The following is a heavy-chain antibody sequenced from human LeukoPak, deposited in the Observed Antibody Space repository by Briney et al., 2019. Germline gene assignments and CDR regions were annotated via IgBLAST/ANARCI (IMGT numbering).Heavy chain of an antibody. V-gene: IGHV1-69*13. CDR1: GGTFSSYA. CDR2: TIPIFGTA. Sequence: SVKVSCKASGGTFSSYAISWVRRAPGQGLEWMGGTIPIFGTANYAQKFQGRVTITADESTSTAYMELSSLRSEDTAVYYCAWNIGGNPIDYWGQGTLVTVSS. CDR3: AWNIGGNPIDY. J-gene: IGHJ4*02. D-gene: IGHD4-23*01.